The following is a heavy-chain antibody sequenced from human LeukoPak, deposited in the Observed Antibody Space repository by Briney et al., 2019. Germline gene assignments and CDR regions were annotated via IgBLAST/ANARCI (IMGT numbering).Heavy chain of an antibody. CDR1: GYTFNSYY. CDR3: ARVPTYYYDSSGYYLDWFDS. Sequence: ASVKVSCKASGYTFNSYYMHWVRQAPGQGLEWMGIINTSGGSTTYAQKFQGRVSMTRDTSTSTVYLEVSSLRSEDTAVYYCARVPTYYYDSSGYYLDWFDSWGQGTLVTVSS. J-gene: IGHJ5*01. D-gene: IGHD3-22*01. CDR2: INTSGGST. V-gene: IGHV1-46*02.